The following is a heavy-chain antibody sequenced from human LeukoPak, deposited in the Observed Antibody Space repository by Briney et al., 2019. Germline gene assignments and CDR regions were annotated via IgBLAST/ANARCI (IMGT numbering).Heavy chain of an antibody. D-gene: IGHD6-6*01. V-gene: IGHV3-48*01. CDR2: ISSSSSTI. CDR3: ARDQGPRIAARPSYFXY. CDR1: GFTFSSYS. Sequence: PGGSLRLSCAASGFTFSSYSMNWVRQAPGKGLEGVSYISSSSSTIYYADSVKGRFTISRDNAKNSLYLQMNSLSAEDTAVYYCARDQGPRIAARPSYFXYWGXGTLVTVSS. J-gene: IGHJ4*02.